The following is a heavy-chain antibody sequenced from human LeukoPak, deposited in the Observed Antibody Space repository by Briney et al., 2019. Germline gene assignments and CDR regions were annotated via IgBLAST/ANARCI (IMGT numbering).Heavy chain of an antibody. CDR3: ARQFYSSSWYFDL. Sequence: SETLSLTCAVYGGSFSGYYWGWIRQPPGKGLEWIGEINHSGSTNYNPSLKSRVTISVDTSKNQFSLKLSSVTAADTAVYYCARQFYSSSWYFDLWGRGTLVTVSS. CDR2: INHSGST. D-gene: IGHD6-13*01. CDR1: GGSFSGYY. V-gene: IGHV4-34*01. J-gene: IGHJ2*01.